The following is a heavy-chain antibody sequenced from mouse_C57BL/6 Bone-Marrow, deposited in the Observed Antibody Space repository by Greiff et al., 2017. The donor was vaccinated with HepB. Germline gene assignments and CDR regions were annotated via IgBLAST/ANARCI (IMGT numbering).Heavy chain of an antibody. CDR2: INPNNGGT. D-gene: IGHD1-1*01. CDR1: GYTFTDYN. V-gene: IGHV1-18*01. CDR3: AREPSSVYYGSSYWYFDV. J-gene: IGHJ1*03. Sequence: EVKLVESGPELVKPGASVKIPCKASGYTFTDYNMDWVKQSHGKSLEWIGDINPNNGGTIYNQKFKGKATLTVDKSSSTAYMELRSLTSEDTAVYYCAREPSSVYYGSSYWYFDVWGTGTTVTVSS.